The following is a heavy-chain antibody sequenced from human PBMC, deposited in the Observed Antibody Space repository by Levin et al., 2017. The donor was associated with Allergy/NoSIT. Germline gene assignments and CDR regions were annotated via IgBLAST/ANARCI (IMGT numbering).Heavy chain of an antibody. CDR1: GYTFTSYG. D-gene: IGHD6-19*01. Sequence: ASVKVSCKASGYTFTSYGISWVRQAPGQGLEWMGWISAYNGNTNYAQKLQGRVTMTTDTSTSTAYMELRSLRSDDTAVYYCARDLSSGWYSACAFDIWGQGTMVTVSS. J-gene: IGHJ3*02. CDR2: ISAYNGNT. V-gene: IGHV1-18*01. CDR3: ARDLSSGWYSACAFDI.